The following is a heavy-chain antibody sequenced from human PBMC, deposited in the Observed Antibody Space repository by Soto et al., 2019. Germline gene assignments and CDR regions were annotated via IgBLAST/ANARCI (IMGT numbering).Heavy chain of an antibody. V-gene: IGHV1-69*12. CDR3: ARESRSMSGGDYYYGMDV. J-gene: IGHJ6*02. D-gene: IGHD1-26*01. Sequence: QVQLVQSGAEVKKPGSSVKVSCKASGGTFSSYAISWVRQAPGQGLEWMGGIIPIFGTANYAQKFQGRVTITADESTSTXXMELSSLRSEDTAVYYCARESRSMSGGDYYYGMDVWGQGTTVTVSS. CDR1: GGTFSSYA. CDR2: IIPIFGTA.